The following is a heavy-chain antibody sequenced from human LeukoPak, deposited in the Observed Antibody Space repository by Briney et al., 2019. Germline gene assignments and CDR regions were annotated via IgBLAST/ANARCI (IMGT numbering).Heavy chain of an antibody. CDR1: GFTFDDYA. J-gene: IGHJ4*02. CDR2: ISWNSGSI. Sequence: GRSLRLSCAASGFTFDDYAMHWVRQAPGKGLEWVSGISWNSGSIDYADSVKGRFTISRDNAKNSLYLQMNSLRAEDMALYYCAKAKGSLLWFGELSLDYWGQGTLVTVSS. CDR3: AKAKGSLLWFGELSLDY. V-gene: IGHV3-9*03. D-gene: IGHD3-10*01.